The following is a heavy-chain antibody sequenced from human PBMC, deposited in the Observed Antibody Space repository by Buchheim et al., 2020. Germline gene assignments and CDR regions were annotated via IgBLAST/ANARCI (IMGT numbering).Heavy chain of an antibody. J-gene: IGHJ4*02. V-gene: IGHV3-33*01. CDR2: IWYDGSNK. CDR1: GFTFSSYG. Sequence: QVQLVESGGGVVQPGRSLRLSCAASGFTFSSYGMHWVRQAPGKGLEWVAVIWYDGSNKYYADSVKGRFTISRDNSKNTLYLQMNSLRAEDTAVYYCARDPDYYDSSGYYDYWGQGTL. D-gene: IGHD3-22*01. CDR3: ARDPDYYDSSGYYDY.